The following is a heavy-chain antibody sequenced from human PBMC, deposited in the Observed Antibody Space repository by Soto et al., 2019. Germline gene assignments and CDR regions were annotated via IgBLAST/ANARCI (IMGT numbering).Heavy chain of an antibody. V-gene: IGHV5-51*01. Sequence: PGESLKISCKGSGCSFTSYWIGWVRQMPGKGLKRMGIIYPGDSDTRYSPSFQGQVTISADKSISTAYLQWSSLKASFTSMYYCVFFVPLSIAVHYCYGIAVWAQGSTVTVSA. CDR3: VFFVPLSIAVHYCYGIAV. CDR1: GCSFTSYW. J-gene: IGHJ6*01. CDR2: IYPGDSDT. D-gene: IGHD6-19*01.